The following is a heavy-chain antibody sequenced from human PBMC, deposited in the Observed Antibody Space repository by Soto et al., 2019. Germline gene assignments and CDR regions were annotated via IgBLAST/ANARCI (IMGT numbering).Heavy chain of an antibody. V-gene: IGHV4-39*01. J-gene: IGHJ4*02. Sequence: SETLSLTCTVSGGSVSSSSYYWGWIRQPPGKGLEWIGSIYYSGSTYYNPSLKSRVTISVDTSKNQFSLKLSSVTAADTAVYYCARASRYCSGGSCHYFDDWGQGTLVTVSS. CDR3: ARASRYCSGGSCHYFDD. CDR2: IYYSGST. CDR1: GGSVSSSSYY. D-gene: IGHD2-15*01.